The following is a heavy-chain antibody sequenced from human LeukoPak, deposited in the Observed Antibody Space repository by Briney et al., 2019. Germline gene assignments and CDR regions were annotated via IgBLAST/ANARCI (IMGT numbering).Heavy chain of an antibody. V-gene: IGHV4-34*01. Sequence: PSETLSLTCAVYGGSFSGYYWSWIRQPPGKGLEWIGEINHSGSTNYNPSLKSRVTISVDTSKNQFSLKLSSVTAADTAVYYCARRFWFGVTNWFDPWGQGTLATVSS. CDR3: ARRFWFGVTNWFDP. CDR1: GGSFSGYY. D-gene: IGHD3-10*01. J-gene: IGHJ5*02. CDR2: INHSGST.